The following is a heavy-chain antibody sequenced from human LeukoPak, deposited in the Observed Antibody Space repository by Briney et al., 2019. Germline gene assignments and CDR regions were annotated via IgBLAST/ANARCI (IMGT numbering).Heavy chain of an antibody. D-gene: IGHD3-22*01. J-gene: IGHJ4*02. V-gene: IGHV1-18*01. Sequence: ASVKVSCKASGYTFTSYGISWVRQAPGQGLEWMGWISAYNGNTNYAQKLQGRVTMTTDTSTSTAYMELRSLRSDDTAVYYCARVDRYYYDSSGYYDFDYWGQGTLVTVSS. CDR1: GYTFTSYG. CDR3: ARVDRYYYDSSGYYDFDY. CDR2: ISAYNGNT.